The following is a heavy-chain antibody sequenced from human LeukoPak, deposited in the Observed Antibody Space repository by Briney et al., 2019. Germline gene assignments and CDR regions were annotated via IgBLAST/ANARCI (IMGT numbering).Heavy chain of an antibody. CDR3: ATSYIGGFGKPDY. CDR1: GGSFSVHY. J-gene: IGHJ4*02. V-gene: IGHV4-34*01. CDR2: INQSGST. D-gene: IGHD3-16*01. Sequence: SETLSLTCAVSGGSFSVHYWSWIRQPPGRGLEWIGEINQSGSTTYNPSLKSRVTLSVDTSKNQFSLTLSSVTAADTAVYYCATSYIGGFGKPDYWGQGTLVTVSS.